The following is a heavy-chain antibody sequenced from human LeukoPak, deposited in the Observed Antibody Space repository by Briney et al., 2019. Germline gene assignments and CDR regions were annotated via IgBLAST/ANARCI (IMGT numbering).Heavy chain of an antibody. V-gene: IGHV4-4*07. CDR1: SGFTSCNY. CDR2: IYTSGST. D-gene: IGHD3-10*01. CDR3: GSDLPKNFRRVYPNFYGIDV. Sequence: SETLSLTCRVSSGFTSCNYLICLRQPAGKGLEWIGRIYTSGSTNYNPSLKSRVTTSVDTSKNQFSLKLSSVTAADTAVYYCGSDLPKNFRRVYPNFYGIDVWGQGTTVTVSS. J-gene: IGHJ6*02.